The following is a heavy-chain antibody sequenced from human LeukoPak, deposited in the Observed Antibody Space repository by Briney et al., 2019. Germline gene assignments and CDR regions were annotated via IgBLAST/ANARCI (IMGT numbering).Heavy chain of an antibody. CDR2: ISSSSSTI. CDR3: ARGIQLLY. J-gene: IGHJ4*02. Sequence: ETLSLTCAVSGGSISSSNWWSWVRQAPGKGLEWVSYISSSSSTIYYADSVKGRFTISRDNAKNSLYLQMNSLRAEDTAVYYCARGIQLLYWGQGTLVTVSS. D-gene: IGHD5-18*01. V-gene: IGHV3-48*01. CDR1: GGSISSSN.